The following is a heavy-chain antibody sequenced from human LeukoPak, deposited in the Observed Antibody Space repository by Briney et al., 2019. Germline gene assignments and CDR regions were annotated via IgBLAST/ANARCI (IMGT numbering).Heavy chain of an antibody. J-gene: IGHJ5*02. CDR2: INHRGRT. CDR3: ASSFSNWFDP. D-gene: IGHD2/OR15-2a*01. CDR1: GGSFSGYY. V-gene: IGHV4-34*01. Sequence: SETLSLTCVVSGGSFSGYYWSWIRQPPGKGLEWIGDINHRGRTNSIPSFKSRLTISVDTSKNELSLRLTSVTAADTAIYYCASSFSNWFDPWGQGTLVTVSS.